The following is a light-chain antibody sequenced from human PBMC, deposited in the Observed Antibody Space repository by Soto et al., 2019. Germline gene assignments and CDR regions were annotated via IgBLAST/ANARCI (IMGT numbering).Light chain of an antibody. Sequence: SYELTQPPSVSVAPGQTATITCGGNNIGNKNVHWFQQRPGQAPLLVVYDDRDRPSGIPERFSGSNSGNTATLTISRVEAGDEADYYCQVWDSRSDHEVFGGGTQLTVL. CDR3: QVWDSRSDHEV. V-gene: IGLV3-21*02. CDR2: DDR. J-gene: IGLJ7*01. CDR1: NIGNKN.